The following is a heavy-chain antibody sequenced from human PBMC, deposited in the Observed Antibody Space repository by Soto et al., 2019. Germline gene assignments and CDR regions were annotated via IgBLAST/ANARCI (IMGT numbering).Heavy chain of an antibody. J-gene: IGHJ4*02. V-gene: IGHV1-24*01. CDR2: FDPEDGET. CDR1: GYTLTELS. CDR3: ATDRLSSSWSVGPTFDY. D-gene: IGHD6-13*01. Sequence: ASVKVSCKVSGYTLTELSMHWVRQAPGKGLEWMGGFDPEDGETIYAQKFQGRVTMTEDTSTDTAYMELSSLRSEDTAVYYCATDRLSSSWSVGPTFDYWGQGTLVTVSS.